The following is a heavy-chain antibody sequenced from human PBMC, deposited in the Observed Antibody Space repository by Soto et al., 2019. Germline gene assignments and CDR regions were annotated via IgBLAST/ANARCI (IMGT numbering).Heavy chain of an antibody. D-gene: IGHD2-2*01. V-gene: IGHV3-30*18. CDR2: ISYDGSNK. CDR1: GFTFSSYG. J-gene: IGHJ5*02. CDR3: AKEGPHCSSTSCYPPYNWFDP. Sequence: GGSLRLSCAASGFTFSSYGMHWVRQAPGKGLEWVAVISYDGSNKYYADSVKGRFTISRDNSKNTLYLQMNSLRAEDTAVYYCAKEGPHCSSTSCYPPYNWFDPWGQGTLVTVSS.